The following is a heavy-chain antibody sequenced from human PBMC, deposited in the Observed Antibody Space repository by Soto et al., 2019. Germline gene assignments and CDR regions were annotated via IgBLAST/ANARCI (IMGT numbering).Heavy chain of an antibody. V-gene: IGHV3-11*01. CDR3: ARDGYSDSSGYPSPFAY. Sequence: GGSLRRSCAASVFTFSDYYMSLIRQAPGKGLEWVSYISSSGSTVYYADSVKGRFTISRANAKNSLYMQMNSLRAEDTAVYYCARDGYSDSSGYPSPFAYWGQGTLVTVSS. CDR1: VFTFSDYY. D-gene: IGHD3-22*01. J-gene: IGHJ4*02. CDR2: ISSSGSTV.